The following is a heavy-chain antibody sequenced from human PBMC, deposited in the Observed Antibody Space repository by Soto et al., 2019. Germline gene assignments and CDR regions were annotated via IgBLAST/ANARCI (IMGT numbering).Heavy chain of an antibody. CDR2: ISSTSSTI. Sequence: EVQLVESGGGLVQPGESLSLSCVASGFTFSNYSINWVRQAPGKGLEWVSYISSTSSTIHYADSVKGRLTISRDNARNSVYLQMNSLRAEDTAMYYCARVSCSGGTCYYSDYWGQGTQVTVSS. J-gene: IGHJ4*02. CDR3: ARVSCSGGTCYYSDY. V-gene: IGHV3-48*01. D-gene: IGHD2-15*01. CDR1: GFTFSNYS.